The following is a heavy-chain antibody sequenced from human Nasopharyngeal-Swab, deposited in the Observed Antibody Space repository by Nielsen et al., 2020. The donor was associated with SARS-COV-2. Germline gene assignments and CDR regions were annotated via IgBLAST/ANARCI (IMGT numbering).Heavy chain of an antibody. Sequence: IRQAPGQGLEWIGYIYYSGSTNYNPSHKSRVTISVDTSKSQFSLKLSSVTAADTAVYYCARGCVAADNYYYYMDVWGKGTTVTVSS. CDR2: IYYSGST. J-gene: IGHJ6*03. V-gene: IGHV4-59*01. D-gene: IGHD6-13*01. CDR3: ARGCVAADNYYYYMDV.